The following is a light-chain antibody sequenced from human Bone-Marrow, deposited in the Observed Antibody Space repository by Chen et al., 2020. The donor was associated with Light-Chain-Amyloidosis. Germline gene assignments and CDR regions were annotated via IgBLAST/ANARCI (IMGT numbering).Light chain of an antibody. CDR3: QSYATNTWI. V-gene: IGLV6-57*03. CDR2: END. CDR1: SGDIATNY. Sequence: NFILTQDHSVSGSPGKTVTISCTRSSGDIATNYVQWYQQRPGSAPTTVIYENDLRPSGVPDRFSGSIDTSSNSASLTISGLETEDEADYYCQSYATNTWIFGGGTHLTVL. J-gene: IGLJ3*02.